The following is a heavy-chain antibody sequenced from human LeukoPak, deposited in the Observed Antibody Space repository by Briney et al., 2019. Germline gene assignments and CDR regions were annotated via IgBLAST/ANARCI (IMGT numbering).Heavy chain of an antibody. V-gene: IGHV3-30*02. Sequence: VGSLRLSCAASGFSFSSYGMHWVRQAPGKGLEWVAFVRYDRSDKYYADSVKGRFTISRDNSKNTLYLQMNSLRAEDTAVYSCAEGSYDWSRTSFPPSYYYTDVWGKGTTVTVSS. D-gene: IGHD2-2*01. J-gene: IGHJ6*03. CDR1: GFSFSSYG. CDR3: AEGSYDWSRTSFPPSYYYTDV. CDR2: VRYDRSDK.